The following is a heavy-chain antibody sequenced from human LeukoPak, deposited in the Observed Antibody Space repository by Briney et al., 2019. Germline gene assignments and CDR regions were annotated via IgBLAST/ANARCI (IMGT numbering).Heavy chain of an antibody. J-gene: IGHJ4*02. V-gene: IGHV1-2*06. CDR1: GYTFTGYY. D-gene: IGHD3-3*01. CDR2: INPNSGGT. Sequence: ASVKVSCKASGYTFTGYYMHWVRQAPGQGLEWMGRINPNSGGTNYAQKFQGRVTMTRDTSISTAYMEPSRLRSDDTAVYYCARAQYDFWSGYYREFDYWGQGTLVTVSS. CDR3: ARAQYDFWSGYYREFDY.